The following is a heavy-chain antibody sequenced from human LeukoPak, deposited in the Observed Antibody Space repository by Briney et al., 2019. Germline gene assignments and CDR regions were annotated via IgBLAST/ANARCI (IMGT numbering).Heavy chain of an antibody. V-gene: IGHV3-21*05. Sequence: GGSLRLSCVGSGFTFSSYSMNWVRQAPGKGLEWIAYISGYIQYADSVKGRFTISRDNAKNSVYLQMNSLRAEDTAIYYCARSIPYGTTWYGRSDYWGQGTLVTVSS. D-gene: IGHD6-13*01. CDR1: GFTFSSYS. CDR3: ARSIPYGTTWYGRSDY. CDR2: ISGYI. J-gene: IGHJ4*02.